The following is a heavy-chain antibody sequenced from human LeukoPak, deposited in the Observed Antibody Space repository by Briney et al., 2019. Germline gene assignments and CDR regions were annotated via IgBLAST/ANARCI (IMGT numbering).Heavy chain of an antibody. CDR3: AKVPTGGDFDSYFVY. D-gene: IGHD4-17*01. Sequence: GGSLRLSCAASGFPFSAYGMHWVRQAPGKGLEWVTFIRFDGTNKDYADSVKGRFTVSRDNSKNTLYLQMNSLRAEDTAIYYCAKVPTGGDFDSYFVYWGQGTLVTVSS. CDR2: IRFDGTNK. V-gene: IGHV3-30*02. J-gene: IGHJ4*02. CDR1: GFPFSAYG.